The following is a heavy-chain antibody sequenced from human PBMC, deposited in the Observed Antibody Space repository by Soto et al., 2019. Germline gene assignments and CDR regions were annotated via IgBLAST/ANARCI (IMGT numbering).Heavy chain of an antibody. J-gene: IGHJ4*02. CDR1: GYTFNSYG. D-gene: IGHD1-26*01. V-gene: IGHV1-18*01. CDR2: ISAYNGNT. CDR3: ARDDSGFSGSHYIDYFNY. Sequence: GASVKVSFKASGYTFNSYGNSWVRQAPGQGLEWMGWISAYNGNTNYAQKLQGRVTMTTDTSTSTAYMQLSSLTSEDTAVYYCARDDSGFSGSHYIDYFNYWGQGALVT.